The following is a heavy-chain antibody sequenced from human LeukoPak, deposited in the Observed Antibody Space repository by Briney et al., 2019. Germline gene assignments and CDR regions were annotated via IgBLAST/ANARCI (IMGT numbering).Heavy chain of an antibody. CDR1: GFTFSSYW. Sequence: PGGSLRLSCAASGFTFSSYWMHWVRQAPGKGLVWVSRINSDGSSTSCADSVKGRFTISRDNAKNTLYLQMNSLRAEDTAVYYCARGYYDSSDYYPIVYWGQGTLVTVSS. D-gene: IGHD3-22*01. CDR2: INSDGSST. V-gene: IGHV3-74*01. J-gene: IGHJ4*02. CDR3: ARGYYDSSDYYPIVY.